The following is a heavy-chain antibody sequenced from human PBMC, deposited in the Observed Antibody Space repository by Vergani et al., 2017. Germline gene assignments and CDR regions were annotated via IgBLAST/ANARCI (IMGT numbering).Heavy chain of an antibody. Sequence: EVQLLESGGGLVQPGGSLRLACAASGFTFSSYAMSWVRQAPGKGLERVSYISSSSSTIYYADSVKGRFTISRDNAKNSLYLQMNSLRAEDTAVYYCARGHPYDFWSGYRLPPRNYYGMDVWGQGTTVTVSS. CDR1: GFTFSSYA. J-gene: IGHJ6*02. D-gene: IGHD3-3*01. CDR2: ISSSSSTI. CDR3: ARGHPYDFWSGYRLPPRNYYGMDV. V-gene: IGHV3-48*01.